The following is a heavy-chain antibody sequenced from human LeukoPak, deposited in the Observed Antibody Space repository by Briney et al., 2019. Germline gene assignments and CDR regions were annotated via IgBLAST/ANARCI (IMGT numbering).Heavy chain of an antibody. CDR1: GGSISSFY. V-gene: IGHV4-59*08. J-gene: IGHJ3*02. CDR3: ARGHCSSTSCYPESAFDI. D-gene: IGHD2-2*01. CDR2: IYYSGST. Sequence: SETLSLTCTVSGGSISSFYWNWIRQTPGKGLEWIGYIYYSGSTNHNPSLKSRVTISVDTSKNQFSLKLSSVTAADTAVYYCARGHCSSTSCYPESAFDIWGQGTMVTVSS.